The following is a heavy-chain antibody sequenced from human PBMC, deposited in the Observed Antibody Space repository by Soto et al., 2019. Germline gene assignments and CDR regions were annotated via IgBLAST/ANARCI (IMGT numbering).Heavy chain of an antibody. J-gene: IGHJ6*02. CDR1: GYTFTSYA. D-gene: IGHD3-22*01. Sequence: GASVKVSCKASGYTFTSYAMHWVRQAPGQRLEWMGWINAGNGNTKYSQKFQGRVTITRDTSASTAYMELRSLRSDDTAVYYCARDRYYGSSGYRYYYGMDVWGQGTTVTVSS. V-gene: IGHV1-3*01. CDR2: INAGNGNT. CDR3: ARDRYYGSSGYRYYYGMDV.